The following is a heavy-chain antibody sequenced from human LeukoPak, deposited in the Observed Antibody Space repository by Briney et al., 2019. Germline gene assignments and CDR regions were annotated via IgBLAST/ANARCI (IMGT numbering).Heavy chain of an antibody. CDR1: GGSISSYY. CDR3: ARIPPLYCSTSSCYSRSFDF. V-gene: IGHV4-39*07. J-gene: IGHJ4*02. D-gene: IGHD2-2*02. CDR2: FYYSGAT. Sequence: SETLSLTCTVSGGSISSYYWGWVRQPPGKGLEWIGSFYYSGATYYNPSLKSRVTISEDTSVNQFSLRLSSVTAADTAVYYCARIPPLYCSTSSCYSRSFDFWGQGILVTVSS.